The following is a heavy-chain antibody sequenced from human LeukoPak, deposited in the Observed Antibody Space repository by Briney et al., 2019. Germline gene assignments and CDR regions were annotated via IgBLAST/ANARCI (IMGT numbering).Heavy chain of an antibody. CDR2: ISGSGGST. J-gene: IGHJ6*04. Sequence: GGSLRLSCAASGFTFSSYAMSWVRQAPGKGLEWVSGISGSGGSTYYADSVKGRFTISRDNSKNTLYLQTNSLRAEDTAVHYCAKGIVVVPATTMDVWGKGTTVTVSS. CDR3: AKGIVVVPATTMDV. V-gene: IGHV3-23*01. D-gene: IGHD2-2*01. CDR1: GFTFSSYA.